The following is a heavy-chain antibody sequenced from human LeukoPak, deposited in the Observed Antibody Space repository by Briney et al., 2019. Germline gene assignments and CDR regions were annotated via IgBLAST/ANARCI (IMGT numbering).Heavy chain of an antibody. CDR2: IIPILGIA. J-gene: IGHJ4*02. CDR3: ARDLPPYYFDY. V-gene: IGHV1-69*04. CDR1: GGIFSSYA. Sequence: ASVKVSCKASGGIFSSYAISWVRQAPGQGLEWMERIIPILGIANYAQKFQGRVTITADKSTSTAYMDLSSLRSEDTAVYYCARDLPPYYFDYWGQGTLVTVSS.